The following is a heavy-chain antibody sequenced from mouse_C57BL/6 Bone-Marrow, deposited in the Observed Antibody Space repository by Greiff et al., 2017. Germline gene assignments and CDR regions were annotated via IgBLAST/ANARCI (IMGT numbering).Heavy chain of an antibody. CDR1: GYTFTSYW. CDR3: ARGYNWWGGSIDY. Sequence: QVQLQQPGAELVKPGASVKMSCKASGYTFTSYWITWVKQRPGQGLEWIGDIYPGSGSTNYNEKFKSKATLTVDTSSSTAYMQLSSLTSEDSAVYYCARGYNWWGGSIDYWGQGTSVTVSS. J-gene: IGHJ4*01. V-gene: IGHV1-55*01. CDR2: IYPGSGST. D-gene: IGHD1-3*01.